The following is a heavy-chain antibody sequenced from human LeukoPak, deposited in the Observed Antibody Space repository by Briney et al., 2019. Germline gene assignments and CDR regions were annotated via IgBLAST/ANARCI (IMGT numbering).Heavy chain of an antibody. CDR3: ATDFYDST. Sequence: PGGSLRLSCATSGFTFSNAWMNWVRQAQGKGLEWVGRIRSNSDGGTIDYAAPVKGRFTLSRDDSKTTLYLQMNSLQTEDTAVYYCATDFYDSTWGQGTLVTVSS. J-gene: IGHJ5*02. CDR1: GFTFSNAW. D-gene: IGHD3-22*01. V-gene: IGHV3-15*07. CDR2: IRSNSDGGTI.